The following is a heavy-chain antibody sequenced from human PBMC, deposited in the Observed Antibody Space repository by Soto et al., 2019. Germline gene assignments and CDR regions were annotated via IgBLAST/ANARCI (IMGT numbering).Heavy chain of an antibody. D-gene: IGHD2-2*01. CDR1: GYSFTTYW. CDR3: ARHCSSTSCYYDYYGMDV. J-gene: IGHJ6*02. V-gene: IGHV5-10-1*01. CDR2: IDPSDSYT. Sequence: SLKISCKGSGYSFTTYWISWVRQMPGKGLEWMGTIDPSDSYTNYSPSFQGHVTISADKSISTAYLQWSSLKASDTAMYYCARHCSSTSCYYDYYGMDVWGQGTTVTVSS.